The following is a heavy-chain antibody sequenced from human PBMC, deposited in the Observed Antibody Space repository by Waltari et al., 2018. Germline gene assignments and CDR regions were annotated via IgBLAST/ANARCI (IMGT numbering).Heavy chain of an antibody. J-gene: IGHJ6*02. CDR3: VRDLELRPGYYYGMDV. Sequence: QVQLVESGGGVVQPGRSLRLSCAASGFTFRSYAMPWVRKAPGKGLEWGAVISYDGSNKYYADSGKGRFTISRDNSKNTLYLQMNSLRAEDTAVYYCVRDLELRPGYYYGMDVWGQGTTVTVSS. CDR1: GFTFRSYA. CDR2: ISYDGSNK. D-gene: IGHD1-7*01. V-gene: IGHV3-30-3*01.